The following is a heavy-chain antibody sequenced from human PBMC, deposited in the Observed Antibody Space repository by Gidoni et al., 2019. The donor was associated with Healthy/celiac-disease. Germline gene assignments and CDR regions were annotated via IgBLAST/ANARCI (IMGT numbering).Heavy chain of an antibody. Sequence: EVQLVESGGGLVQPGGSLRLSWAASGFTFSSYWMHWVRQAPGKGLVWFSRINSDGSSTSYADSVKGRFTISRDNAKNTLYLQMNSLRAEDTAVYYCARSPVVDCSSTSCYSFDYWGQGTLVTVSS. CDR3: ARSPVVDCSSTSCYSFDY. CDR2: INSDGSST. J-gene: IGHJ4*02. CDR1: GFTFSSYW. V-gene: IGHV3-74*01. D-gene: IGHD2-2*01.